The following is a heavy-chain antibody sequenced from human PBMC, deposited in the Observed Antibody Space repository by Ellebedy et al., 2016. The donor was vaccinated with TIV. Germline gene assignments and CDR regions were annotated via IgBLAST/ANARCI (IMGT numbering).Heavy chain of an antibody. CDR2: INGDGGDT. CDR3: ARDYYGSGSYQDY. Sequence: GESLKISCAASGVTLSGYWMHWVRQAPGKGLVWVSHINGDGGDTTYADSVKGRFTISRDNAKNALFLQMNSLRAEDTAVYFCARDYYGSGSYQDYWGQGTLVTVSS. J-gene: IGHJ4*02. D-gene: IGHD3-10*01. CDR1: GVTLSGYW. V-gene: IGHV3-74*01.